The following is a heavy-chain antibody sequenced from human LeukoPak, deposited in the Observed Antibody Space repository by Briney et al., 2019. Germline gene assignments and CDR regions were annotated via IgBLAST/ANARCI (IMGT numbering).Heavy chain of an antibody. CDR2: IKYHGSDE. V-gene: IGHV3-7*01. CDR1: GFTFSDYW. CDR3: ARIGGSGTCWDY. Sequence: PGGSLRLSCAASGFTFSDYWMSWVRQAPGKGLEWVANIKYHGSDEHYVDSVRGRFTISRDNAKNSLFLQMNSLRAEDTAVYYCARIGGSGTCWDYWGQGTLVTVSS. D-gene: IGHD3-10*01. J-gene: IGHJ4*02.